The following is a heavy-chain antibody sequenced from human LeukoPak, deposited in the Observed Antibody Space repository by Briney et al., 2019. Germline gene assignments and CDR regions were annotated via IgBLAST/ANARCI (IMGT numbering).Heavy chain of an antibody. Sequence: GESLKISCQGSGYTFTSYWIGWVRQMPGKGLEWKGIIYPGDSDTRYSPSFQGQVTISADKSISTAYLQWSSLKASDTAIYYCARPRATVGATIDYWGQGTLVTVSS. V-gene: IGHV5-51*01. J-gene: IGHJ4*02. CDR3: ARPRATVGATIDY. CDR1: GYTFTSYW. CDR2: IYPGDSDT. D-gene: IGHD1-26*01.